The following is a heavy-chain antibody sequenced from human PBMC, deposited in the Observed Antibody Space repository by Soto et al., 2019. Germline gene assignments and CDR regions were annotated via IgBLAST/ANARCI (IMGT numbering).Heavy chain of an antibody. CDR2: IYVDGST. V-gene: IGHV4-4*09. CDR1: GDSISSYF. Sequence: SETLSLTCSVSGDSISSYFKNWIRQPPGKGLEWIGCIYVDGSTKYNPSLESRVTILLDTSKNEFSLRLRSVTSADTAVYYCVSSRSAIYGDAFDVWGQGTMVTVSS. J-gene: IGHJ3*01. CDR3: VSSRSAIYGDAFDV. D-gene: IGHD2-2*01.